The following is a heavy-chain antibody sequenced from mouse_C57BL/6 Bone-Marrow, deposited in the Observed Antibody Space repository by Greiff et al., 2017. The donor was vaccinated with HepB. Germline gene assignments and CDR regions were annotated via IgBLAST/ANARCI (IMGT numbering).Heavy chain of an antibody. V-gene: IGHV2-2*01. CDR1: GFSLTSYG. J-gene: IGHJ2*01. CDR2: IWSGGST. Sequence: VMLVESGPGLVQPSQSLSITCPVSGFSLTSYGVHWVRQSPGKGLEWLGVIWSGGSTDYNAAFISRLSISKDNSKSQVFFKMNSLQADDTAIYYCARCDYDYFDYWGQGTTLTVSS. D-gene: IGHD2-4*01. CDR3: ARCDYDYFDY.